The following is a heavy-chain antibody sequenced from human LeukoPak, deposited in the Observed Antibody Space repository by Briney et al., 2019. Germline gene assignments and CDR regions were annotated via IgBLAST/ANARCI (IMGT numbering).Heavy chain of an antibody. D-gene: IGHD2-15*01. Sequence: PGRSLRLSCAASGFTFNTYGMNWVRQAPGKGLEWVAIIWYDGSNKYYANSVKGRFTISRDNSKNTLYLQMNSPRAEDTAVYYCARVGCTGGSCLAYNYYGMDVWGQGTTVTVSS. CDR2: IWYDGSNK. V-gene: IGHV3-33*01. CDR3: ARVGCTGGSCLAYNYYGMDV. CDR1: GFTFNTYG. J-gene: IGHJ6*02.